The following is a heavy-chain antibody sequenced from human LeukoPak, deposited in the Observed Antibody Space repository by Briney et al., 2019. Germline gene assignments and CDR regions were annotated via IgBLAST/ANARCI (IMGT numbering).Heavy chain of an antibody. Sequence: PGGSLRLSCAASGFTFSSYAMSWVRQAPGKGLEWVSAISGSGGSTYYADSVKGRFTISRDNSKNTLYLQMNSLRAEDTAVYYCAKYGASQLYTAMAYWGQGALVTVSS. CDR2: ISGSGGST. CDR3: AKYGASQLYTAMAY. CDR1: GFTFSSYA. D-gene: IGHD5-18*01. J-gene: IGHJ4*02. V-gene: IGHV3-23*01.